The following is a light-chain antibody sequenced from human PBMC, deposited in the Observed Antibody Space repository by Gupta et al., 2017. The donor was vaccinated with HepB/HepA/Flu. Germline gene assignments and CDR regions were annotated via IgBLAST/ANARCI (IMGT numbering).Light chain of an antibody. J-gene: IGLJ1*01. CDR3: QAADSTNNNV. CDR2: KDS. V-gene: IGLV3-25*03. CDR1: LLAKQY. Sequence: SYELTQPPSVSVSPRQPAMLTCSGHLLAKQYAYWYRQKPGQAPVLVIYKDSERPSGIPERFSGSSSGTTVTLTISGVQEEDEADYYCQAADSTNNNVFGTGTKVTVL.